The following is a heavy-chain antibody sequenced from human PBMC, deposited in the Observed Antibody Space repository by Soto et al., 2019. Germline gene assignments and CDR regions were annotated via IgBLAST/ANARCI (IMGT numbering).Heavy chain of an antibody. CDR1: GYSFTSDW. Sequence: PGGSPKTSWKCSGYSFTSDWSGWGRQMGGKGLEWMGIIYPGDSDTRYSPSFQGQVTISADKSISTAYLQWSSLNASDTAMYYCARLEGYYYYGMDVWGQGTTVTVSS. V-gene: IGHV5-51*01. J-gene: IGHJ6*02. CDR3: ARLEGYYYYGMDV. CDR2: IYPGDSDT.